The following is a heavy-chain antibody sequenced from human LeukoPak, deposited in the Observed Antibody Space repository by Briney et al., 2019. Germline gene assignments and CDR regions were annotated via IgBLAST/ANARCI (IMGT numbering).Heavy chain of an antibody. J-gene: IGHJ1*01. Sequence: GGSLRLSCAASGFTVSSNYMSWVRQAPGKGLEWVSVIYSDGTTYYSDSVKGRFTISRDNSKNTLYLQMNSLRAEDTAVHYCAKDLATAAGTSHDFQHWGQGTLVTVSS. CDR3: AKDLATAAGTSHDFQH. CDR2: IYSDGTT. V-gene: IGHV3-66*01. CDR1: GFTVSSNY. D-gene: IGHD6-13*01.